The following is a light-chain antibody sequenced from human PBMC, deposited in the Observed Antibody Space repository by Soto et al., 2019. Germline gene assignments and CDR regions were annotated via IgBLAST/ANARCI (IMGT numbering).Light chain of an antibody. Sequence: QAVVTQPPSASGTPGQRVTISCSGSSSNIGSNYVYWYQQLPGTAPKLLIYRNNQRPSGVPDRFSGSKSGTSASLAISGLRSEAEADYYCAAWDDSLSGWVFGGGTKLTVL. J-gene: IGLJ3*02. CDR1: SSNIGSNY. V-gene: IGLV1-47*01. CDR3: AAWDDSLSGWV. CDR2: RNN.